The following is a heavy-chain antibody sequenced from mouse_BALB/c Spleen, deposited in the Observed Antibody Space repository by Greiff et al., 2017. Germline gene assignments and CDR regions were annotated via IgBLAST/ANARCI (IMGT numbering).Heavy chain of an antibody. Sequence: EVKLVESGGGLVQPGGSLRLSCATSGFTFTDYYMSWVRQPPGKALEWLGFIRNKANGYTTEYSASVKGRFTISRDNSQSILYLQMNTLRAEDSATYYCARDWDPFAYWGQGTLVTVSA. D-gene: IGHD4-1*01. CDR2: IRNKANGYTT. V-gene: IGHV7-3*02. CDR1: GFTFTDYY. CDR3: ARDWDPFAY. J-gene: IGHJ3*01.